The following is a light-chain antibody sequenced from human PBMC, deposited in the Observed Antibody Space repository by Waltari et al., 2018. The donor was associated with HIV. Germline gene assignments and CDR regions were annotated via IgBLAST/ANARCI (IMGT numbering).Light chain of an antibody. CDR2: DVN. J-gene: IGLJ3*02. V-gene: IGLV2-23*02. CDR3: CAYAGRGTFVV. CDR1: WSAIGSYDL. Sequence: QSALTQPASVSGSPGQSITLSCSGTWSAIGSYDLVSWYQHFPGKAPKRILYDVNERPLGGSPRYSGSKSGNTDFLVISWLQAGDEADYYCCAYAGRGTFVVFGGGTILTV.